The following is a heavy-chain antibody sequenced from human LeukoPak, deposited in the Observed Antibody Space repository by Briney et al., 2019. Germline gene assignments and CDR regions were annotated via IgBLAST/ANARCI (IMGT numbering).Heavy chain of an antibody. Sequence: GGSLRLSCAASGFTFSSFAMSWVRQAPGKGLEWVSAISGSGGSTYYADSVKGRFTISRDNSKNTLYLQMNSLRAEDTAVYYCAKTRIAARRFDYWGQGTLVTVSS. CDR3: AKTRIAARRFDY. CDR1: GFTFSSFA. J-gene: IGHJ4*02. V-gene: IGHV3-23*01. CDR2: ISGSGGST. D-gene: IGHD6-6*01.